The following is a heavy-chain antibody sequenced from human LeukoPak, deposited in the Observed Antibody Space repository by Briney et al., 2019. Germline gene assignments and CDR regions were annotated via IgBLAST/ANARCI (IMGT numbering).Heavy chain of an antibody. D-gene: IGHD2-15*01. CDR2: IWYDGSNK. V-gene: IGHV3-33*01. CDR1: GFTFSSYG. J-gene: IGHJ4*02. Sequence: PGGSLRLSCAASGFTFSSYGMHWVRQAPGKGLEWVAVIWYDGSNKYYADSVKGRFTISRDNSKNTLYLQMNSLRAEDTAVYYCAREIYCSGGSCYSENFDYWGQGTLVTVSS. CDR3: AREIYCSGGSCYSENFDY.